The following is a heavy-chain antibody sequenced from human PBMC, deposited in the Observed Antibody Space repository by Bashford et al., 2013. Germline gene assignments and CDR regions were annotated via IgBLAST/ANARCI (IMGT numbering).Heavy chain of an antibody. D-gene: IGHD1-26*01. J-gene: IGHJ3*02. CDR3: ARDDPVGATFRRGAFDI. V-gene: IGHV1-69*13. Sequence: SVKVSCKASGGTFSSYAISWVRQAPGQGLEWMGGIIPIFGTANYAQKFQGRVTITADESTSTAYMELSSLRSEDTAVYYCARDDPVGATFRRGAFDIWGQGTMVTVSS. CDR1: GGTFSSYA. CDR2: IIPIFGTA.